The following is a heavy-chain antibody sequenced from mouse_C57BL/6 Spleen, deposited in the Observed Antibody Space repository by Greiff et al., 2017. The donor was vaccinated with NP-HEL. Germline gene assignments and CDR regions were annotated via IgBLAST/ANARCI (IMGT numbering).Heavy chain of an antibody. V-gene: IGHV1-52*01. Sequence: QVQLKQPGAELVRPGSSVKLSCKASGYTFTSYWMHWVKQRPIQGLEWIGNIDPSDSETHYNQKFKDKATLTVDKSSSTAYMQLSSLTSEDSAVYYCARSPYYSFYAMDYWGQGTSVTVSS. CDR1: GYTFTSYW. CDR2: IDPSDSET. J-gene: IGHJ4*01. CDR3: ARSPYYSFYAMDY. D-gene: IGHD2-12*01.